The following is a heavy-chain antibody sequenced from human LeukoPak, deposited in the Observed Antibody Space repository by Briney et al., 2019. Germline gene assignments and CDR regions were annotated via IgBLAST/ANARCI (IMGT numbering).Heavy chain of an antibody. J-gene: IGHJ4*02. CDR2: ISGSGSIT. Sequence: PGGSLRLSCAASGFTFSSYAMNWVRQASGKGLEWVSAISGSGSITYYADSVKGLFTISRDNSKNTLYLQMNSLRAEDTAVYYCAKGSSYYGSGSHFDYWGQGTLVTVSS. CDR3: AKGSSYYGSGSHFDY. D-gene: IGHD3-10*01. CDR1: GFTFSSYA. V-gene: IGHV3-23*01.